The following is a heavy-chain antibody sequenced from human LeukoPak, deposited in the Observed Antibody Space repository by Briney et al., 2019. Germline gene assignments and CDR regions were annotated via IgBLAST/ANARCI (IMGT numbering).Heavy chain of an antibody. CDR1: GYIFSGYD. V-gene: IGHV1-2*02. CDR2: INPNSGGA. J-gene: IGHJ4*01. CDR3: ARDPPYDSSGYYFDY. D-gene: IGHD3-22*01. Sequence: ASVKVSCKASGYIFSGYDMHWLRQAPGQGLEWMGWINPNSGGADYAQKFQGRVTMTRDTSISTAYMELSRLTSDDTAVYYCARDPPYDSSGYYFDYWGQGTLVTVPS.